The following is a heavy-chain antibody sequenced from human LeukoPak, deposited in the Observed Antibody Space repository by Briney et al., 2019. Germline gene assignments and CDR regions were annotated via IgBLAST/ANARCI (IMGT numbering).Heavy chain of an antibody. Sequence: GGSLRLSCAASGFTVSSNYMSWVRQAPGKGLEAVSVIYSGGSTYYADSVKGRFTISRDNSKNTLYLQMNSLRAEDTAVYYCAREGDRGWFFDYWGQGTLVTVSS. J-gene: IGHJ4*02. V-gene: IGHV3-66*01. CDR3: AREGDRGWFFDY. D-gene: IGHD6-19*01. CDR1: GFTVSSNY. CDR2: IYSGGST.